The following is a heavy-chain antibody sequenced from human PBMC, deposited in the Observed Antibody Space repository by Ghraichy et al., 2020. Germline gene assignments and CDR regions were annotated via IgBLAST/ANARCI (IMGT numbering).Heavy chain of an antibody. D-gene: IGHD5-24*01. J-gene: IGHJ3*02. CDR1: GFTFINYA. CDR2: ISGRGAST. Sequence: GGSLRLSCAASGFTFINYAMSWVRQAPGKGLEWVSAISGRGASTYYADSVKGRFTISRDNSKNTLSLEMKSLRAEDTAVYYCVKDHDYNSSPSAFDSWGQGTMVTVSS. V-gene: IGHV3-23*01. CDR3: VKDHDYNSSPSAFDS.